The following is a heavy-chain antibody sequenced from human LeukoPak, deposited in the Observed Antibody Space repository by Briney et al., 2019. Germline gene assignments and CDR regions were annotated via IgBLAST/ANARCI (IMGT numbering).Heavy chain of an antibody. D-gene: IGHD5-18*01. V-gene: IGHV3-33*06. CDR1: GFTFSSYG. CDR3: SKDRSGHSYGHPIHY. CDR2: IWYDGSNK. Sequence: GRSLTLSCAASGFTFSSYGMHWVRQAPAKGLEWVAVIWYDGSNKYYPDSVKGRFTISRDNSKNTLYLQMNSLRADDTAGYYCSKDRSGHSYGHPIHYWGKGTLVTVS. J-gene: IGHJ4*02.